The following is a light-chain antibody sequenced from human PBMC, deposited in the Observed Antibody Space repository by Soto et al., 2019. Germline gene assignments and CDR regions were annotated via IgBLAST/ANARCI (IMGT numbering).Light chain of an antibody. CDR3: QESYSASWT. CDR2: GTS. CDR1: QNINTF. V-gene: IGKV1-39*01. J-gene: IGKJ1*01. Sequence: DIQMTQSPSSLSAFVGDRVTITCRASQNINTFLNWYQQRPGKAPNLLIYGTSNLQSGVPSRISGSGSGTDFTLTISSLQPEYFATYYCQESYSASWTFGHGTKVEIK.